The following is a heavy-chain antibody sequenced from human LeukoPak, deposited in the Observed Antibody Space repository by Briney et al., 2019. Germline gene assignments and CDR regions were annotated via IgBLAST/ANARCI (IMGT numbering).Heavy chain of an antibody. CDR2: ISSNGGST. Sequence: PGGSLRLSCAASGFTFSTYDMYWVRQAPGKGLEYVSAISSNGGSTYYSNSVKGRFTISRDNSKNTLYLQMGSLRGEDMAVYYCARSDSSGYYYNYMDAWGKGTTVTVSS. CDR3: ARSDSSGYYYNYMDA. D-gene: IGHD3-22*01. J-gene: IGHJ6*03. CDR1: GFTFSTYD. V-gene: IGHV3-64*01.